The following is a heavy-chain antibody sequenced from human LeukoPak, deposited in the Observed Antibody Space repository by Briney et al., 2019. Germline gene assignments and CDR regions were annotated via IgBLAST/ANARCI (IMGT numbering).Heavy chain of an antibody. CDR1: VGSFSTNI. CDR2: IQKSGTT. D-gene: IGHD3-10*01. J-gene: IGHJ3*01. CDR3: ARRGYYGSGSYLV. Sequence: SDPLSLTCTVSVGSFSTNIWSWIREPPGEGLEWIAYIQKSGTTSYNPSLKSQVTISLDTSRNQFYLKLSSVTAADTAVYYCARRGYYGSGSYLVWGQGTMVTVSS. V-gene: IGHV4-59*07.